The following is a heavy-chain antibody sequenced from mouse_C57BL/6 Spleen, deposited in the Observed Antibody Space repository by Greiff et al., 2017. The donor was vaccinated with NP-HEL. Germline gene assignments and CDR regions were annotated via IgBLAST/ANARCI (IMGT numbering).Heavy chain of an antibody. CDR3: AREGGITGTRAWFAY. J-gene: IGHJ3*01. D-gene: IGHD4-1*01. CDR2: IFPGSGST. CDR1: GYTFTDYY. V-gene: IGHV1-75*01. Sequence: QVQLQQSGPELVKPGASVKISCKASGYTFTDYYINWVKQRPGQGLEWIGWIFPGSGSTYYNEKFKGKATLTVDKSSSTAYMLLSSLTSEDSAVYFCAREGGITGTRAWFAYWGQGTLVTVSA.